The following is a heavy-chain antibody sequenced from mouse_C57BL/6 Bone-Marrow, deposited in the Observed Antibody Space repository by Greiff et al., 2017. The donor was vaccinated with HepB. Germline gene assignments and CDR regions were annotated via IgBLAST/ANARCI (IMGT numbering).Heavy chain of an antibody. CDR1: GYAFSSSW. Sequence: VQLVESGPELVKPGASVKISCKASGYAFSSSWMNWVKQRPGKGLEWIGRIYPGDGDTNYNGKFKGKATLTADKSSSTAYMQRSSLTSEDSAVYFCARPNYDGYYFDYWGQGTTLTVSS. CDR3: ARPNYDGYYFDY. CDR2: IYPGDGDT. J-gene: IGHJ2*01. V-gene: IGHV1-82*01. D-gene: IGHD2-4*01.